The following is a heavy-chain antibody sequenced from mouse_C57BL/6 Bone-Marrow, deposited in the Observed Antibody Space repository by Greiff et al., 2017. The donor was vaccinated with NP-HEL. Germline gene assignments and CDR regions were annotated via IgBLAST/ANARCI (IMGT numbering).Heavy chain of an antibody. CDR3: AITTVVAGRNAMDY. V-gene: IGHV1-11*01. CDR1: GYTFTDHI. J-gene: IGHJ4*01. CDR2: IYPVSGET. Sequence: QVQLQQSGAELASPGASVTLSCKASGYTFTDHIMNWVKKRPGQGLEWIGRIYPVSGETNYNQKFMGKATFSVDRSSSTVYMVLNSLTSEDPAVYYCAITTVVAGRNAMDYWGQGTSVTVSS. D-gene: IGHD1-1*01.